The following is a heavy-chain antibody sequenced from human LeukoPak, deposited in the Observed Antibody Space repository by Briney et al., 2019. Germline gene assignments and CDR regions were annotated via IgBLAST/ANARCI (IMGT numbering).Heavy chain of an antibody. CDR2: IYYSGST. V-gene: IGHV4-39*07. J-gene: IGHJ4*02. D-gene: IGHD3-22*01. CDR3: ARALSTGYYDSSGYSRKNYFDY. CDR1: GGSVSTTTYY. Sequence: PSETLSLTCIVSGGSVSTTTYYWGWIRQPPGKGLEWIGSIYYSGSTNYNPSLKGRVTISVDKSKNQFSLKLSSLTAADTAVYYCARALSTGYYDSSGYSRKNYFDYWGQGTLVTVSS.